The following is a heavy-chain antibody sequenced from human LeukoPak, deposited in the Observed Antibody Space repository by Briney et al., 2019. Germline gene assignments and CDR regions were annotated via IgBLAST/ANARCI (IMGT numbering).Heavy chain of an antibody. J-gene: IGHJ5*02. CDR3: ARDDEGGHDPGLVH. D-gene: IGHD5-12*01. Sequence: SETLSLTCRVSGGSITSTSYYWGWIRQPPGEGLEWIGSISYSGSTYYNPSLKSRVTISMDTSKNQFSLEVNSLTAADTAVYYCARDDEGGHDPGLVHWGQGILVTVSS. CDR1: GGSITSTSYY. CDR2: ISYSGST. V-gene: IGHV4-39*07.